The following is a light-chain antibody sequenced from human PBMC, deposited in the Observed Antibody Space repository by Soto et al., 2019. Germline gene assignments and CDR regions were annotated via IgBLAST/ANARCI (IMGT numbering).Light chain of an antibody. J-gene: IGLJ2*01. CDR3: SSYTSSDTQVL. CDR2: NVN. CDR1: NSDVGGYNY. Sequence: QSALTQPASVSGSPGQSISISCAGTNSDVGGYNYVSWYQHPPGKAPKLLIYNVNDRPSWVSARFSDSKSGNTASLTISGLQPEDEADYYCSSYTSSDTQVLFGGGTKLTVL. V-gene: IGLV2-14*03.